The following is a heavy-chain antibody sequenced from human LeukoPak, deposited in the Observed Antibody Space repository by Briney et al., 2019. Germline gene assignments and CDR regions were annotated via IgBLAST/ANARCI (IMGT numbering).Heavy chain of an antibody. CDR2: ISGDGGST. D-gene: IGHD3-10*01. J-gene: IGHJ5*02. CDR1: GFTFDDYA. CDR3: AKDMVRGANNWFDP. V-gene: IGHV3-43*02. Sequence: PGGSLRLSCAASGFTFDDYAMHWVRQAPGRGLEWVSLISGDGGSTYYADSVKGRFTISRDNSKNSLYLQMNSLRTEDTALYYCAKDMVRGANNWFDPWGQGTLVTVSS.